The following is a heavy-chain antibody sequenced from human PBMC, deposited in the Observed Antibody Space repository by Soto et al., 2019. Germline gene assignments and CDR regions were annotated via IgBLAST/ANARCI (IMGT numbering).Heavy chain of an antibody. V-gene: IGHV3-33*01. CDR2: IWYDGSNK. CDR3: AEGYLVIPHRVIDY. CDR1: GFTFSSYG. J-gene: IGHJ4*02. Sequence: QVQLVESGGGVVQPGRSLRLSCAASGFTFSSYGMHWVRQAPGKGLEWVAVIWYDGSNKYYADSVKGRFTISRDNSKNTLYPQMDSPRAGDTGLYYCAEGYLVIPHRVIDYWGQGTLVTVSS. D-gene: IGHD3-16*02.